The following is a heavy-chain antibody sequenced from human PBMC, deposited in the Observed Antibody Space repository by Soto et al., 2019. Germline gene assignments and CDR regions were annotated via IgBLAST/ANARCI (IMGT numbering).Heavy chain of an antibody. J-gene: IGHJ6*02. CDR3: ARDRVTMIVVNGMDG. V-gene: IGHV3-74*01. CDR1: GFTFSSYW. Sequence: EVQLVESGGGLVQPGGSLRLSCAASGFTFSSYWMHWVRQAPGKGLVWVSRINSDGSSTSYADSVKGRFTISRDNAKNTLYLQMNSLRVEDTAVYYCARDRVTMIVVNGMDGWCQGTTVTVSS. CDR2: INSDGSST. D-gene: IGHD3-22*01.